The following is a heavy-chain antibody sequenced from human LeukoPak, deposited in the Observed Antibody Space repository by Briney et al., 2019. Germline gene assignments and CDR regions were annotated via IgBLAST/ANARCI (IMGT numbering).Heavy chain of an antibody. J-gene: IGHJ4*02. CDR3: ARDRYYDSGSYYN. CDR2: IYYSGST. Sequence: SETLSLTCTVSGVSISSYYWSWLRQPPGKGLEWLGYIYYSGSTNYNPSLKSRVTISVDTSKNQFSLKLSSVTAADTAVYYCARDRYYDSGSYYNWGQGTLVTVSS. V-gene: IGHV4-59*01. D-gene: IGHD3-10*01. CDR1: GVSISSYY.